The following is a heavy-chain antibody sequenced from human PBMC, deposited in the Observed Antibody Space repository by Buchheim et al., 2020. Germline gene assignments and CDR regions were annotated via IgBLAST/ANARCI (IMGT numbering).Heavy chain of an antibody. Sequence: QVQLVESGGGVVQPGRSLTLSCAASGFTFSTYAMHWVRQAPGKGLEWVAVISDDGSNKYYADSVQGRFAISRDNSKNTLYLQMDSLRAEDTAVYYCVREPLSIIGRFDYWGQG. D-gene: IGHD1-14*01. CDR3: VREPLSIIGRFDY. J-gene: IGHJ4*02. CDR2: ISDDGSNK. V-gene: IGHV3-30*09. CDR1: GFTFSTYA.